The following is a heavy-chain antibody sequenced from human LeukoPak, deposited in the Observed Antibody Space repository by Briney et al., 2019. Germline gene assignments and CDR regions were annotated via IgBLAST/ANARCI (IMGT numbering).Heavy chain of an antibody. CDR3: ARDEGGGSLDY. D-gene: IGHD1-26*01. CDR2: IYHSGST. CDR1: GGSISSSNW. J-gene: IGHJ4*02. Sequence: SETLSLTCAVSGGSISSSNWWSWVRQPPGKGLGWIGEIYHSGSTNYNPSLKSRVTISVDKSKNQFSLRLSSVTAADTAVYYCARDEGGGSLDYWGQGTLVTVSS. V-gene: IGHV4-4*02.